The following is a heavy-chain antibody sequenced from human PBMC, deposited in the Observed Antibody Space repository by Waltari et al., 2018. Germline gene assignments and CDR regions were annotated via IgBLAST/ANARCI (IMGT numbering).Heavy chain of an antibody. V-gene: IGHV4-59*01. CDR2: LYNSGST. Sequence: QVQPPESGPGLVEPSETLSLTCIVPCDFLTSYYWNWIRQPPGKGLEWIGYLYNSGSTNYNPSLKSRVTISVDTSKNQFSLKLTSVTAADTAVYYCARDPGSASWYGAFDVWGQGTMVSVSS. J-gene: IGHJ3*01. CDR3: ARDPGSASWYGAFDV. D-gene: IGHD6-13*01. CDR1: CDFLTSYY.